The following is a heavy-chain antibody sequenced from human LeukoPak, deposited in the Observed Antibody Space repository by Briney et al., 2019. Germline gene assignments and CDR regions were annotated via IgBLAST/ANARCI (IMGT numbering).Heavy chain of an antibody. CDR3: ARERRILTKGEDYYYYMDG. CDR2: IISILGIA. V-gene: IGHV1-69*02. Sequence: SVKVSCKASVRTFISYTISWVRQAPGQGLEWMGRIISILGIANNAQELQGRATVTADKSTSTAYMELSSLGSEDTAVYDCARERRILTKGEDYYYYMDGWGKGTTVTVSS. J-gene: IGHJ6*03. CDR1: VRTFISYT. D-gene: IGHD3-9*01.